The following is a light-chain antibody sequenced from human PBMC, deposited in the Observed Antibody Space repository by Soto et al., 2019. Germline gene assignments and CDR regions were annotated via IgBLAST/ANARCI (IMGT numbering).Light chain of an antibody. Sequence: EIVMTQSPATLSVSPGERATLSCRASQSVNSNLAWYQQRPGQAPRLLIYGASTRATGIPARFSGSGSGTEFTLTISSLQSEEFAFYYCQQYNNGPPLYTFGQGTKLEIK. CDR2: GAS. CDR1: QSVNSN. CDR3: QQYNNGPPLYT. V-gene: IGKV3-15*01. J-gene: IGKJ2*01.